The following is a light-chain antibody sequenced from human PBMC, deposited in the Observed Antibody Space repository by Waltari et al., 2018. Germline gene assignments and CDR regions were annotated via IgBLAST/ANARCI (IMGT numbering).Light chain of an antibody. CDR1: QAISSW. J-gene: IGKJ4*01. Sequence: IQRTQSPSSVSASVGDTVAITCRSSQAISSWLAWYQQKPGKAPELLIYAASSLQSGVPSRFSGSGSGTDFTLTITSLQPEDFAIYYCQQAKTFPLTFGGGTKVEIK. CDR3: QQAKTFPLT. V-gene: IGKV1-12*01. CDR2: AAS.